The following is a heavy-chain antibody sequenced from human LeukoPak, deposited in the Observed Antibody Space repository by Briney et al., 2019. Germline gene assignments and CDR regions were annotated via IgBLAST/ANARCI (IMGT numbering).Heavy chain of an antibody. CDR3: ARAERGYSSSWPYY. V-gene: IGHV3-74*01. CDR2: INSDGSST. Sequence: GGSLRLSCAASGFTFSSYWMRWVRQAPGKGLVWVSRINSDGSSTSYADSVKGRFTISRDSAKNTLYLQMNSLRAEDTAVYYCARAERGYSSSWPYYWGQGTLVTVSS. J-gene: IGHJ4*02. D-gene: IGHD6-13*01. CDR1: GFTFSSYW.